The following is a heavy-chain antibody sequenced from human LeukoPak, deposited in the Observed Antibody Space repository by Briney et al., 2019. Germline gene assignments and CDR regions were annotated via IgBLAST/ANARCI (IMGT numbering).Heavy chain of an antibody. CDR1: GFTFSSYG. Sequence: PGGSLRLSCAASGFTFSSYGMHWVRQAPGKGLEWVAVIWYDGSNKYYADSVKGRFTISRDNSKNTLYLQMNSLRAEDTAVYYCARDRPYSSSSNWFDPWGQGTLVTVSS. CDR3: ARDRPYSSSSNWFDP. CDR2: IWYDGSNK. D-gene: IGHD6-6*01. J-gene: IGHJ5*02. V-gene: IGHV3-33*08.